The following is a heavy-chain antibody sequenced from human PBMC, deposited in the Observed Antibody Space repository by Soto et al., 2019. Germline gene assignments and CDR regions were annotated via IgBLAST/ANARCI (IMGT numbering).Heavy chain of an antibody. CDR1: GFTFRTYS. CDR3: AGDRLDYGDYYFDY. CDR2: ISGTGNTI. J-gene: IGHJ4*02. Sequence: EVQLVESGGGLVQPGGSLRLSCAASGFTFRTYSMNWVRQAPGKGLEWVSYISGTGNTIYYADSVKGRFTISRDNARYSLYLQMNGLRAEDTAGYYCAGDRLDYGDYYFDYWGQGTVVTVSS. V-gene: IGHV3-48*01. D-gene: IGHD4-17*01.